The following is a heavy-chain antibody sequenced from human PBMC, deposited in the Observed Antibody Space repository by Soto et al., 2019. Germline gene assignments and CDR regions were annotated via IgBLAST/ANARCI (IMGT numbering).Heavy chain of an antibody. CDR2: IYYSGST. Sequence: SETLSLTCTVSGGSISSYYWSWIRQPPGKGLEWIGYIYYSGSTNYNPSLNSRVTISVDTSKNQFSLKLSSVTAADTAVYYCARLGSGGKGIAAPPDYYYYMDVWGKGTTVTVSS. J-gene: IGHJ6*03. CDR3: ARLGSGGKGIAAPPDYYYYMDV. D-gene: IGHD6-13*01. CDR1: GGSISSYY. V-gene: IGHV4-59*08.